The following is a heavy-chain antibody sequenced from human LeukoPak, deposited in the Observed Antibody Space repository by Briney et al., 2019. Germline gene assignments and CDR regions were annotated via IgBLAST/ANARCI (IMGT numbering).Heavy chain of an antibody. CDR1: GFTFGDYA. J-gene: IGHJ4*02. Sequence: GGSLRLSCTASGFTFGDYAVNWVRQAPGKGLEWVGFTRTKAHGGTTEYAASVKGRFTISRDESKSIAYLQMNSLKAEDTAVYYCNVGYCSSGICYDPDYFDYWGQGTLVTVSS. CDR3: NVGYCSSGICYDPDYFDY. V-gene: IGHV3-49*04. CDR2: TRTKAHGGTT. D-gene: IGHD2-2*01.